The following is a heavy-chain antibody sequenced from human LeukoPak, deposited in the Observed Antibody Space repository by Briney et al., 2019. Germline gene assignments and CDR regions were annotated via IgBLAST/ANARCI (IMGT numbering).Heavy chain of an antibody. Sequence: GASVKVSCKASGYTFTNYGITWVRQAPGQGLEWMGWISTYNRNTNYAQNLQGRVTMTTDTSTDTVYMELKSLTSHDTAVYYCARGMGSTTFADFDYWGQRTLVTVSS. CDR3: ARGMGSTTFADFDY. D-gene: IGHD1-26*01. J-gene: IGHJ4*02. CDR1: GYTFTNYG. V-gene: IGHV1-18*01. CDR2: ISTYNRNT.